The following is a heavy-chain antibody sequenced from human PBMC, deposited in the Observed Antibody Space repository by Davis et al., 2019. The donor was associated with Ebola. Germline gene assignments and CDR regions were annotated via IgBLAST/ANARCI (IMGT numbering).Heavy chain of an antibody. J-gene: IGHJ6*02. Sequence: GESLKISCAASGFTFDDYAMHWVRQAPGKGLEWVSLISGDGGSTYYADSVKGRFTISRDNSKNTLYLQMNSLRAEDTAVYYCANSLEAYSSVGAGYGMDVWGQGTTVTVSS. V-gene: IGHV3-43*02. D-gene: IGHD6-25*01. CDR2: ISGDGGST. CDR3: ANSLEAYSSVGAGYGMDV. CDR1: GFTFDDYA.